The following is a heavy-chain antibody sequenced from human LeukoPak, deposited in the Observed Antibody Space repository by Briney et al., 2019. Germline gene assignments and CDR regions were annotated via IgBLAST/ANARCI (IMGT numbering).Heavy chain of an antibody. D-gene: IGHD2-8*01. CDR1: GFTFSSYA. CDR3: AKTPFNGVWGGYFDY. J-gene: IGHJ4*02. V-gene: IGHV3-23*01. CDR2: ISGSGGST. Sequence: PGGSLRLSCAASGFTFSSYAMSWVRQAPGKGLEWVSAISGSGGSTYYADSVQGRFTISRDNSKNTLYLQMNSLRAEDTAVYYCAKTPFNGVWGGYFDYWGQGTLVTVSS.